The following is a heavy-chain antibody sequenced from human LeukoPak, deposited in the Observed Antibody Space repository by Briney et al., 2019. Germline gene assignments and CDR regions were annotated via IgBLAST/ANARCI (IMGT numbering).Heavy chain of an antibody. Sequence: GASVKVSCKASGYTFTSYGISWVRQAPGQGLEWMGWISAYAQKFQGRVTMTTDTSTSTAYMELRSLRSDDTAVHYCARRFNYYDSSGYYEGFYFDYWGQGTLVTVSS. CDR2: ISAY. V-gene: IGHV1-18*01. CDR1: GYTFTSYG. J-gene: IGHJ4*02. D-gene: IGHD3-22*01. CDR3: ARRFNYYDSSGYYEGFYFDY.